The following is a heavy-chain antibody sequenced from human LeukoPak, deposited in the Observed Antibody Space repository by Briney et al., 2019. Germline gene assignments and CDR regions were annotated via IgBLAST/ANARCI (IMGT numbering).Heavy chain of an antibody. CDR2: IKQDGSEI. Sequence: TGGSLRLSCAASGLTFSSYWMSWVRQAPGKGLEWVANIKQDGSEIYYVDSVKGRFTISRDNAKNSLYLQMNSLRAEDTAVYYCARELYSGSYNYWGQGTLVTVSS. V-gene: IGHV3-7*01. J-gene: IGHJ4*02. CDR3: ARELYSGSYNY. CDR1: GLTFSSYW. D-gene: IGHD1-26*01.